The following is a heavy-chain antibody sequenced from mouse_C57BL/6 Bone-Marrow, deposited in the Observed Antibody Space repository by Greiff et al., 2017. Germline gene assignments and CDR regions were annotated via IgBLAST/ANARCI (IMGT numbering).Heavy chain of an antibody. Sequence: VQLQQSGPELVRPGASVKLSCTASGFNIKDDYMNWVKQRPEQGLEWIGWIDPENGVTEYASKFQGKATLTADTSSNTAYLHRSSLTSEDTSVYYSTGLSIGFAYWGQGTLVTVSS. V-gene: IGHV14-4*01. CDR1: GFNIKDDY. CDR2: IDPENGVT. CDR3: TGLSIGFAY. J-gene: IGHJ4*01. D-gene: IGHD2-3*01.